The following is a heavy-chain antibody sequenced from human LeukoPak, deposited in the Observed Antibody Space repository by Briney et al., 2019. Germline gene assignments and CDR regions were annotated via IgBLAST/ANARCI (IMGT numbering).Heavy chain of an antibody. V-gene: IGHV3-21*06. CDR3: ARRRLGSGWYGNFDY. CDR2: ITTTSSHI. Sequence: GGSLRLSCAASGFTFSSYSMNWVRQAPGKGLEWVSSITTTSSHIYYADSVKGRFTISRDNAKNSLYLQMNSLTAADTAVYYCARRRLGSGWYGNFDYWGQGTLVTVSS. J-gene: IGHJ4*02. D-gene: IGHD6-19*01. CDR1: GFTFSSYS.